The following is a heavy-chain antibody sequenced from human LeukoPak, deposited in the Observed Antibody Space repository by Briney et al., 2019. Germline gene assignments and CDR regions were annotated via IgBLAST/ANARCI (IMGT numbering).Heavy chain of an antibody. V-gene: IGHV4-39*07. Sequence: PSETLSLTCTVSGGSISSSSYYWGWIRQPPGKGLEWIGSIYYSGSTYYNPSLKSRVTISVDTSKNQFSLKLSSVTAADTAVYYCARDRSYGFKGYYYYCMDVWGQGTTVTVSS. D-gene: IGHD4-17*01. J-gene: IGHJ6*02. CDR2: IYYSGST. CDR1: GGSISSSSYY. CDR3: ARDRSYGFKGYYYYCMDV.